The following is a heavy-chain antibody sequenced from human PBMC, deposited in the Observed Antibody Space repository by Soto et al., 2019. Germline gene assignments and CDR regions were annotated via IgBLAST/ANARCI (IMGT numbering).Heavy chain of an antibody. D-gene: IGHD2-2*01. CDR2: ISSSSSYI. CDR1: GFTFSSYS. J-gene: IGHJ6*02. Sequence: EVQLVESGGGLVKPGGSLRLSCAASGFTFSSYSMNWVRQAPGKGLEWVSSISSSSSYIYYADSVKGRFTISRDNAKNSLYLQMMSLGAEVTAVYYCARDRAAASGYYSLDVWGQRTTVTVYS. CDR3: ARDRAAASGYYSLDV. V-gene: IGHV3-21*01.